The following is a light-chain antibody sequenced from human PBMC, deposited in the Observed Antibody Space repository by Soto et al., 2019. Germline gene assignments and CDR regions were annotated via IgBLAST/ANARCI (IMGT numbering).Light chain of an antibody. CDR3: QQRSNWPLT. J-gene: IGKJ4*01. CDR2: DSS. CDR1: QSVSSY. V-gene: IGKV3-11*01. Sequence: EIVLTQFPATLSLSPGERATLSCRASQSVSSYLAWYQQKRGQAPRLLIYDSSNRATGIPARFSGSGSGTDFSLNISSLEPEDFAVYYCQQRSNWPLTFGGGTKVEIK.